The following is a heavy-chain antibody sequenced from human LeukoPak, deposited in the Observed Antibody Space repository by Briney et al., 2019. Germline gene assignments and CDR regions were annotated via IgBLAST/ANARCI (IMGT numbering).Heavy chain of an antibody. J-gene: IGHJ4*02. CDR2: ISSSGSTI. CDR1: GFTFSSYE. Sequence: GGSLRLSCAAPGFTFSSYEMNWVRQAPGKGLEWVSYISSSGSTIYYADSVKGRFTISRDNAKNSLYLQMNSLRAEDTAVYYCARASYSRSWPFDYWGQGTLVTVSS. V-gene: IGHV3-48*03. D-gene: IGHD6-13*01. CDR3: ARASYSRSWPFDY.